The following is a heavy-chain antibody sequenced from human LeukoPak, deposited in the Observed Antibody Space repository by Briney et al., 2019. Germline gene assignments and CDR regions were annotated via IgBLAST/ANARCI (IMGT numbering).Heavy chain of an antibody. CDR1: GFRFDDHA. CDR3: ARDSGNNWDANYFDA. V-gene: IGHV3-20*04. D-gene: IGHD1-1*01. Sequence: GGSLRLSCAASGFRFDDHAMSWVRHAPGKGLEWVAGINWNAGATGYRGSVKGRFTISRDNAKNSLYLQMNSLRAEDTALYYCARDSGNNWDANYFDAWGQGTLATVSS. J-gene: IGHJ5*02. CDR2: INWNAGAT.